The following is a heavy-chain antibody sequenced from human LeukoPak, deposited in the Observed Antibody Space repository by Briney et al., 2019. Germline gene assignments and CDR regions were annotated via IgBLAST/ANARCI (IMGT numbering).Heavy chain of an antibody. CDR2: ISYDGSNK. Sequence: GGSLRLSCAASGFTFSSYAMHWVRQAPGKGLEWVAVISYDGSNKHYADSVKGRFTISRDNSKNTLYLQMNSLRAEDTAVYYCARYYYDSSGPTGGGQGTLVTVSS. D-gene: IGHD3-22*01. CDR1: GFTFSSYA. CDR3: ARYYYDSSGPTG. J-gene: IGHJ4*02. V-gene: IGHV3-30-3*01.